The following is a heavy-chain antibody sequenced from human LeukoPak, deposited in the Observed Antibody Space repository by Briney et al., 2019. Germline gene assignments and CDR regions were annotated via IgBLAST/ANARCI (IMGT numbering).Heavy chain of an antibody. CDR1: GFTFSSYS. Sequence: GGSLRLSCAASGFTFSSYSMNWVRQAPGKGLEWVSYISSSSSTIYYADSVKGRFTISRDNAKNSLYLQMNSLRAEDTAVYYCARVWMGDVDYWGQGTLVTVSS. V-gene: IGHV3-48*04. J-gene: IGHJ4*02. CDR3: ARVWMGDVDY. D-gene: IGHD3-10*01. CDR2: ISSSSSTI.